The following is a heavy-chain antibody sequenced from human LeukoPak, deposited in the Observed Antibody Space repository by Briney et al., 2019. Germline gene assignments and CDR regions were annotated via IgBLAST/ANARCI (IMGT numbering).Heavy chain of an antibody. Sequence: GGSLRLSCAASGFTFSSYGMHWVRQAPGKGLEWVAFIRYDGSNKYYADSVKGRFTISRDNSKNTLYLQMNSLRAEDTAVYYCAKGRRPRVQNIYAFDYWGQGTLVTVSS. D-gene: IGHD1-1*01. CDR3: AKGRRPRVQNIYAFDY. V-gene: IGHV3-30*02. CDR1: GFTFSSYG. CDR2: IRYDGSNK. J-gene: IGHJ4*02.